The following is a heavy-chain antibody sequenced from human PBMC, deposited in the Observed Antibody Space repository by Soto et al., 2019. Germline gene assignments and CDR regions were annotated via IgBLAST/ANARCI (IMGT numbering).Heavy chain of an antibody. CDR3: ARGDGYNHVAFYI. Sequence: NGSAWKRMKKSPSRGLEWLGRTYYRSKWYNDYAVSVKSRITINPDTSKNQFSLQLNSVTPEDTAVYYWARGDGYNHVAFYIWGQGTTVTVSS. D-gene: IGHD3-10*01. CDR1: NGSA. V-gene: IGHV6-1*01. CDR2: TYYRSKWYN. J-gene: IGHJ3*02.